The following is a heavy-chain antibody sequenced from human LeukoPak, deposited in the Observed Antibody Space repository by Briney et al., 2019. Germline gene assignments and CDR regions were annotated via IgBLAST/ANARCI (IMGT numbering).Heavy chain of an antibody. V-gene: IGHV3-33*08. Sequence: PGGSLRLSCAASGFTFSSYGMHWVRQAPGKGLEWVAIIWSDGNNKYYADSVKGRFTISRDNSKNTLFLQMNSLRAEDTAVYYCTTEDWGNSGHSFGSWGQGTLVTVSS. CDR2: IWSDGNNK. D-gene: IGHD6-19*01. CDR3: TTEDWGNSGHSFGS. CDR1: GFTFSSYG. J-gene: IGHJ4*02.